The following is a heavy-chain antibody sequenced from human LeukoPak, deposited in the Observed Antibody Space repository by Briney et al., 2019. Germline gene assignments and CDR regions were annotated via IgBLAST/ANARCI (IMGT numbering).Heavy chain of an antibody. CDR1: GFTLTDHG. Sequence: GGSLRLSCAVSGFTLTDHGVSWVRQAPGKGLEWVSIITGTGGKYYGDSVKGRFVLSRDNSKNTVYMQMSSLRAEDTATYYCAKDYCRDGNCPFPFLDSWGQGTQVTVSS. J-gene: IGHJ4*02. CDR2: ITGTGGK. D-gene: IGHD2-15*01. V-gene: IGHV3-23*01. CDR3: AKDYCRDGNCPFPFLDS.